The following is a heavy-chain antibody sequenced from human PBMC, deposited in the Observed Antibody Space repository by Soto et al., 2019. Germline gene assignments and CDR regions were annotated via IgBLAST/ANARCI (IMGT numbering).Heavy chain of an antibody. CDR2: ISGYNGNT. D-gene: IGHD5-18*01. J-gene: IGHJ4*02. Sequence: QVQLVQSGAEVKKPGASVKVSCKTSGYTFTTYGISWVRQAPGQGLEWMGWISGYNGNTNYAQKFRGRVTMTTDTSTSTAYMELRSLRSADTAVYYCAKGYNYGYGDYWGLGTLITVSS. CDR3: AKGYNYGYGDY. CDR1: GYTFTTYG. V-gene: IGHV1-18*01.